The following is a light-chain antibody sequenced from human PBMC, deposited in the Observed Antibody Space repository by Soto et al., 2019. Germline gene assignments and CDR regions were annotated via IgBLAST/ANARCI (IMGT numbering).Light chain of an antibody. J-gene: IGLJ3*02. CDR3: ETWDSNTGV. CDR2: VESSGTF. CDR1: SGQPNNI. Sequence: QPVLTQSSSVSASLGSSVKLTGTLRSGQPNNIIAWHQQQPGKAPRYLMKVESSGTFNKGSGVPDRFSGYRSGADRYLTISNLQFEDEADYYCETWDSNTGVFGGGTKLTVL. V-gene: IGLV4-60*02.